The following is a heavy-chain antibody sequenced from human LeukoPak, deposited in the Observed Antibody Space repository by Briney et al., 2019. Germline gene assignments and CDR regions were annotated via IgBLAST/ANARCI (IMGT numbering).Heavy chain of an antibody. CDR2: INHSGST. J-gene: IGHJ4*02. CDR1: GGSISSSSYY. Sequence: SETLSLTCTVSGGSISSSSYYWGWIRQPPGKGLEWIGEINHSGSTNYNPSLKSRVTISVDTSKNQFSLKLSSMTAADTAVYYCARRGRYSGYGGALGYWGQGTLVTVSS. CDR3: ARRGRYSGYGGALGY. V-gene: IGHV4-39*07. D-gene: IGHD5-12*01.